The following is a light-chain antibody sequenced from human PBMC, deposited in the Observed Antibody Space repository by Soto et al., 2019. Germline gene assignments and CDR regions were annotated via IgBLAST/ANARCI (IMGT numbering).Light chain of an antibody. J-gene: IGKJ1*01. CDR2: GAY. CDR1: QSVGIN. CDR3: QRYNDWPRT. Sequence: VMTQSPAIMSVSPGERRTLSSMASQSVGINVAWYQQKHGQAPRLLIYGAYTRATGSPDRFIASGSATEWNLTTSNLQSEDLPVYYCQRYNDWPRTLSQGTKVDI. V-gene: IGKV3-15*01.